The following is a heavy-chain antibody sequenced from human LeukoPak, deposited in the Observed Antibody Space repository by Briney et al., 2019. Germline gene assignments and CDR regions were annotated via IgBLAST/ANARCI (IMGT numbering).Heavy chain of an antibody. CDR3: AKSGGSIPLRGVDY. J-gene: IGHJ4*02. CDR1: GFTFGDYA. Sequence: PGGSLRLSCAASGFTFGDYAMHWVRQARGKGLERVSGISWNSAIIDYADSVRGRFTISRDNAKNSLYLQMNSLRAEDTALYYCAKSGGSIPLRGVDYWGQGTLVTVSS. D-gene: IGHD3-10*01. V-gene: IGHV3-9*01. CDR2: ISWNSAII.